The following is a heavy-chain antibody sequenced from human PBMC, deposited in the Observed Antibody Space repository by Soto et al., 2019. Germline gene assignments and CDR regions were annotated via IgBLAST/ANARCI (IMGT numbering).Heavy chain of an antibody. CDR2: INAGNGNT. CDR3: ARDGDCSSTSCDNWFDP. J-gene: IGHJ5*02. D-gene: IGHD2-2*01. V-gene: IGHV1-3*01. Sequence: QVQLVQSGAEVKKPGASVKVSCKASGYTFTSYAMHWVRQAPGQRLEWIGWINAGNGNTKYSQKFQGRVTITRDTYASTAYIELSSLRSEDTAVYYCARDGDCSSTSCDNWFDPWGQGTLVTVSS. CDR1: GYTFTSYA.